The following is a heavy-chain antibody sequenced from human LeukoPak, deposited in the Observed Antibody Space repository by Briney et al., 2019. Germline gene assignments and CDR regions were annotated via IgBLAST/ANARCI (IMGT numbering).Heavy chain of an antibody. Sequence: PGGSLRLSCAASGFRFSSQWMSWVRQAPGKGLEWVAIVNQGGTGKYYVDSVEGRFTISRDNAKNSLYLQMNSLRAEDTAVYYCARESYYYFDYWGQGTLVTVPS. D-gene: IGHD3-10*01. CDR2: VNQGGTGK. V-gene: IGHV3-7*01. CDR1: GFRFSSQW. CDR3: ARESYYYFDY. J-gene: IGHJ4*02.